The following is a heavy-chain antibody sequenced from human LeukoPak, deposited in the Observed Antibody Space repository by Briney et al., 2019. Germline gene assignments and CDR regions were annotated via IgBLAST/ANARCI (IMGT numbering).Heavy chain of an antibody. D-gene: IGHD2-15*01. J-gene: IGHJ4*02. CDR3: ASDRAYSQFDY. Sequence: GGSLRLSCAASGFTFSTYWMDWVRQAPGKGLEWVDRIKEDGSDTNYVGSVRGRFTVSRDNTKNSLYLQMNSLTADDTAVYYCASDRAYSQFDYWGQGTLVTVSS. CDR1: GFTFSTYW. V-gene: IGHV3-7*01. CDR2: IKEDGSDT.